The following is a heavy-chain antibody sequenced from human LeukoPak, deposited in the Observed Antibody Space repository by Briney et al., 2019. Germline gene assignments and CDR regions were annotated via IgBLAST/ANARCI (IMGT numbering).Heavy chain of an antibody. J-gene: IGHJ5*02. V-gene: IGHV3-74*01. CDR1: GSTFSNYW. CDR2: INSDDSST. Sequence: PGGSLRLSCAASGSTFSNYWMHWVRQAPGKGLVWVSRINSDDSSTSYADSVKGRFTISRDNAKNTLYLQMNSLRAEDTAVYYCARDPHGYWWFDPWGRGTLVTVSS. D-gene: IGHD5-18*01. CDR3: ARDPHGYWWFDP.